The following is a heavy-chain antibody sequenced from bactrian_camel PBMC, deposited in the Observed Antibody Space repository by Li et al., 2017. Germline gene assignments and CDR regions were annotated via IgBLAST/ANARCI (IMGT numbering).Heavy chain of an antibody. V-gene: IGHV3S1*01. CDR2: IYMGSGNT. CDR1: GRTYNVAW. D-gene: IGHD6*01. CDR3: GTRYPGSWYRTY. J-gene: IGHJ4*01. Sequence: VQLVESGEGSVQAGGSLRLSCTSSGRTYNVAWFHSQGHGMGRWGVASIYMGSGNTNYDPSVEGRFTISRNDLNDTTYLQMDNVRSEDTALYYCGTRYPGSWYRTYWGQGTQVTVS.